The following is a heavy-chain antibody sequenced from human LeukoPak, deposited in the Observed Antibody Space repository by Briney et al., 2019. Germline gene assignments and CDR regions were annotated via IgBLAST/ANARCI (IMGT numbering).Heavy chain of an antibody. V-gene: IGHV4-39*01. CDR3: ARPLYGSGDTWFDP. CDR2: IYYSGST. Sequence: SETLSLTCTVSGGSISSSSYYWGWIRQPPGKGLKWIGSIYYSGSTYYNPSLKSRVTISVDTSKNQFSLKLSSVTAAGTAVYYCARPLYGSGDTWFDPWGQGTLVTVSS. D-gene: IGHD3-10*01. J-gene: IGHJ5*02. CDR1: GGSISSSSYY.